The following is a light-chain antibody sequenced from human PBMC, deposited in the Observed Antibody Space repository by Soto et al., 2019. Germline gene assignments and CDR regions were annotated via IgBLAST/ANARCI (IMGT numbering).Light chain of an antibody. Sequence: DIQMTQSPSSLSVSVEDRVTITCRASQSISSYLNWYQQKPGKAPKLLIYASSNLQSGVPSRFSGSGSGTDFTLTISSLQPEDFATYYCQQSYSTRYTFGQGTKLEIK. J-gene: IGKJ2*01. V-gene: IGKV1-39*01. CDR2: ASS. CDR3: QQSYSTRYT. CDR1: QSISSY.